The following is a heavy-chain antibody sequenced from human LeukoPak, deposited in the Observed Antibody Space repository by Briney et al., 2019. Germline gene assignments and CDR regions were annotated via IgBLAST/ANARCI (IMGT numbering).Heavy chain of an antibody. V-gene: IGHV4-39*01. Sequence: SETLSLTCTHRVDSTTSASYYSGWIRQPPGKGLEWIGSIYYSGSTYYNPSLKSRVTISVDTSKNQSSLRLSSVTAADTAVYYCARCGEVGATMYDYWGQGTLVTVSS. CDR3: ARCGEVGATMYDY. J-gene: IGHJ4*02. CDR1: VDSTTSASYY. D-gene: IGHD1-26*01. CDR2: IYYSGST.